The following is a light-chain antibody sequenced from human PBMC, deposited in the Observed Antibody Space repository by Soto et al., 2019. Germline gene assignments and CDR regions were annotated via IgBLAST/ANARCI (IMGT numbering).Light chain of an antibody. CDR2: WAS. CDR3: QQYYSTPLT. Sequence: DSVMTQSPDSLAVSLGERATINCKSSQSGVYSSNNKNYLAWYQQKPGRPPKLLIYWASTRESGVPDRFSGSGSGTDFTLTISSLQAEDVAVYYCQQYYSTPLTFGGGTKVDIK. CDR1: QSGVYSSNNKNY. V-gene: IGKV4-1*01. J-gene: IGKJ4*01.